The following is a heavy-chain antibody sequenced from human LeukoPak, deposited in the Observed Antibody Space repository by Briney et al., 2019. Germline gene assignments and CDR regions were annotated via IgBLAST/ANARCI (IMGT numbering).Heavy chain of an antibody. CDR1: GFTFSSYG. J-gene: IGHJ4*02. CDR3: ATAPKIRPSY. CDR2: ISYDGSEK. V-gene: IGHV3-30*04. Sequence: GTSLRLSCAASGFTFSSYGAHWVRQAPGKGLEWVAVISYDGSEKTYADSVKGRLIISRDNSKNTVYLQMNSLRVEDTAVYYCATAPKIRPSYWGQGTLVSVSS. D-gene: IGHD4-17*01.